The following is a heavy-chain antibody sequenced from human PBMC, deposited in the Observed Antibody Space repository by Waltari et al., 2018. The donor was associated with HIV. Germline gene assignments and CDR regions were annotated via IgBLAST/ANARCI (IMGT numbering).Heavy chain of an antibody. D-gene: IGHD6-13*01. CDR1: GFTFSSYG. J-gene: IGHJ4*02. CDR3: ARDPLLYSSSWLPFDY. V-gene: IGHV3-33*01. Sequence: QVQLVESGGGVVQPGRSLRRSCAASGFTFSSYGMPWVRQAPGKGLEWVAGIGYDGSNKYYADSVKGRFTISRDNSMNTLYLQMNSLSAEATAVYYCARDPLLYSSSWLPFDYWGQGTLVTVSS. CDR2: IGYDGSNK.